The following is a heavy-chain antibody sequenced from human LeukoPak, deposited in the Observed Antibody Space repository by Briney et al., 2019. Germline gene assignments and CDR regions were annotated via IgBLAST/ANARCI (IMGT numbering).Heavy chain of an antibody. CDR1: GFAFSTYA. CDR2: ISTSGRAT. V-gene: IGHV3-23*01. Sequence: GGSLRLSCAASGFAFSTYAMTWVRQAPEKGLQWVSTISTSGRATYYADSVEGRFTISRDNSKNTLYLQMNSLRAGDTAVYYCAKARGSSVYEQFDYWGQGTQVTVSP. J-gene: IGHJ4*02. CDR3: AKARGSSVYEQFDY. D-gene: IGHD5/OR15-5a*01.